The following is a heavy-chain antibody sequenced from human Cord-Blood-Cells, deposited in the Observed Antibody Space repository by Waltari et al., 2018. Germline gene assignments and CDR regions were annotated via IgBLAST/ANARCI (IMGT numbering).Heavy chain of an antibody. CDR1: GGSVSSGSYY. Sequence: QVQLQESGPGLVKPSETLSLTCTVSGGSVSSGSYYWSCIRQPPGKGLEWIGYIYYSGSTNYNPSLKSRVTISVDTSKNQFSLKLSSVTAADTAVYYCARYSSSWYYFDYWGQGTLVTVSS. V-gene: IGHV4-61*01. D-gene: IGHD6-13*01. CDR3: ARYSSSWYYFDY. CDR2: IYYSGST. J-gene: IGHJ4*02.